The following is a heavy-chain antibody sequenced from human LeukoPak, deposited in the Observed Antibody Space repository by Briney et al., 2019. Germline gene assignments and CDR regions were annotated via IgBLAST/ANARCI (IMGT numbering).Heavy chain of an antibody. CDR3: ARGGDIAVVPAAMVGP. V-gene: IGHV1-69*05. Sequence: ASVKVSCKASGGTFSSYAISWVRQAPGQGLEWMGGIIPIFGTANYAQKFQGRLTMTRDTSTNTAYMELSSLRSEDTAVYYCARGGDIAVVPAAMVGPWGQGTLVTVSS. CDR2: IIPIFGTA. CDR1: GGTFSSYA. D-gene: IGHD2-2*01. J-gene: IGHJ5*02.